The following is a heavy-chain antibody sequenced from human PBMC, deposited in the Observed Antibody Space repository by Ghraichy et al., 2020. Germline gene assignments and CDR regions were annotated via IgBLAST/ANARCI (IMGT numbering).Heavy chain of an antibody. CDR3: ARSPAAGSATFPHMDV. V-gene: IGHV3-72*01. D-gene: IGHD3-10*01. CDR1: GFTVSAHY. J-gene: IGHJ6*03. Sequence: GESLKISCAASGFTVSAHYMDWVRRAPGKGLEWVGRAGTKTNSYSTQYAASVKGRFTILRDDSKNSLYLQMNSLKTEDTAVYFCARSPAAGSATFPHMDVWGKGTTVTVSS. CDR2: AGTKTNSYST.